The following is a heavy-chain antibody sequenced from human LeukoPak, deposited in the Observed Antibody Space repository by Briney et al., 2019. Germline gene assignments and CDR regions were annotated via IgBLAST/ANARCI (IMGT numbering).Heavy chain of an antibody. Sequence: SETLSLTCTVSGGSISSSSYYWGWIRQPPGKGLEWIGSIYYSGSTYYNPSLKSRVTISVDTSKNQFSLKLSSVTAADTAVYYCARRDCSSTSCYRAYYYMDVWGKGTTVTVSS. CDR3: ARRDCSSTSCYRAYYYMDV. CDR1: GGSISSSSYY. D-gene: IGHD2-2*01. CDR2: IYYSGST. V-gene: IGHV4-39*01. J-gene: IGHJ6*03.